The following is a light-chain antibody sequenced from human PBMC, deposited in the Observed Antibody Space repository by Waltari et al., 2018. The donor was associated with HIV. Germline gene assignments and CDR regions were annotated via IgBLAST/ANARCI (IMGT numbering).Light chain of an antibody. V-gene: IGLV2-14*01. CDR3: SSYTSSTFWV. J-gene: IGLJ3*02. Sequence: QSALTQPASVSGSPGQSITISCTGTSSDVAGFIDVFWYQQHPGKAPKLMIYEVSNRPSGVSIRFSGSKSGNTASLTISGLQAEDEADYYCSSYTSSTFWVFGGGTKLTVL. CDR1: SSDVAGFID. CDR2: EVS.